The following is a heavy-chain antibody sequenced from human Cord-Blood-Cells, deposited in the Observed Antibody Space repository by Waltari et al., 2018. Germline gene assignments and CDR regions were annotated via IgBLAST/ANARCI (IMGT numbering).Heavy chain of an antibody. Sequence: QVQLQESGPGLVKPSETLSLTCTVSGGSISSYYWSWIRQPPGKGLEWIGYIYYSGSTNYNPSLKSRVTISVDTSKNHFSLKLSSVTAADTAVYYCARDKGKQLVFDYWGQGTLVTVSS. V-gene: IGHV4-59*01. J-gene: IGHJ4*02. CDR2: IYYSGST. CDR3: ARDKGKQLVFDY. D-gene: IGHD6-6*01. CDR1: GGSISSYY.